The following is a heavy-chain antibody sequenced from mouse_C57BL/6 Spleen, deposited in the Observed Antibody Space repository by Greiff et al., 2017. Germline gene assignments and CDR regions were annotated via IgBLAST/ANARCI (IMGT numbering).Heavy chain of an antibody. J-gene: IGHJ2*01. Sequence: QVQLQQPGAELVKPGASVKLSCKASGYTFTSYWMQWVKQRPGQGLEWIGEIDPSDSYTNYNQKFKGKATLTVDTSSSTAYMQLSSLTSEDSAVYYCARSDGYYLYYFDYWGQGTTLTVSS. D-gene: IGHD2-3*01. CDR1: GYTFTSYW. CDR2: IDPSDSYT. CDR3: ARSDGYYLYYFDY. V-gene: IGHV1-50*01.